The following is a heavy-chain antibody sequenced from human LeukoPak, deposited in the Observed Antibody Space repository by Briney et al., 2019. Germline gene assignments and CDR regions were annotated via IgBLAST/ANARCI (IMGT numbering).Heavy chain of an antibody. J-gene: IGHJ4*02. V-gene: IGHV1-2*02. CDR2: INPNSGGT. Sequence: ASVKVSCKASGYTFTGYYMHWVRQAPGQGLEWMGWINPNSGGTNYAQKFQGRVTMTRDTSISTAYMELSRLRSDDTAVYYCARDLGGYRHGLEGDYWGQGTLVTVSS. D-gene: IGHD5-18*01. CDR1: GYTFTGYY. CDR3: ARDLGGYRHGLEGDY.